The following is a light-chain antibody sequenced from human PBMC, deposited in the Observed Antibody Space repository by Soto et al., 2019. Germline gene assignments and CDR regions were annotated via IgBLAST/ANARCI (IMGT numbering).Light chain of an antibody. CDR2: SNN. Sequence: QLVLTQPPSASGTPGQRVTISCSGSSSNIGSNTVNWYQQLPGTALKLLIYSNNQRTSGVPDRFSGSKSGTSASLAISGLQSEDEADYYCAAWEDSLNEAVFGGGTQLTVL. CDR3: AAWEDSLNEAV. V-gene: IGLV1-44*01. J-gene: IGLJ2*01. CDR1: SSNIGSNT.